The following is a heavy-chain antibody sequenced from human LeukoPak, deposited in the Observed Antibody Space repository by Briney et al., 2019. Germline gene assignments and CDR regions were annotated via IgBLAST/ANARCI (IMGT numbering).Heavy chain of an antibody. CDR2: IGPSGAAT. J-gene: IGHJ4*02. Sequence: PGGSLRLSCAASGFTFSTYGISWVRQAPGKGLEWILGIGPSGAATYYADSVKSRFTISRDNSKNTVYVQMSSLRAEDTAVYYCAQDLAWGAFDYWGQGTLVTVSS. D-gene: IGHD7-27*01. CDR1: GFTFSTYG. V-gene: IGHV3-23*01. CDR3: AQDLAWGAFDY.